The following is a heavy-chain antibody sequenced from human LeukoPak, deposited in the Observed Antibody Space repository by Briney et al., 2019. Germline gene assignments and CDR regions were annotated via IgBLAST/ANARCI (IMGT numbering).Heavy chain of an antibody. CDR2: MNPNNGNT. D-gene: IGHD3-10*01. J-gene: IGHJ5*02. Sequence: ASVKVSCKASGYTFTSYDINWVRQATGQGLEWMGWMNPNNGNTGYAQKFQGRVTMTRNTSISTAYMELSSLRSEDTAVYYCARSRITMVRGVIITRFGVDPWGQGTLVTVSS. CDR3: ARSRITMVRGVIITRFGVDP. V-gene: IGHV1-8*01. CDR1: GYTFTSYD.